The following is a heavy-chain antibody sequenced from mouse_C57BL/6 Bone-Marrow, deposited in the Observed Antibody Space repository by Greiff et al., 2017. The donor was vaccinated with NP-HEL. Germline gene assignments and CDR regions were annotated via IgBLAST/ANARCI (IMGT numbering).Heavy chain of an antibody. D-gene: IGHD1-1*01. CDR1: GFSLTSYG. Sequence: VQLQQSGPGLVQPSQSLSITCTVSGFSLTSYGVHWVRQSPGKGLEWLGVIWSGGSTGYNAAFISRLSISKDNSKSQVFFKMNSLQADDTAIYYCARNFYYGKESYAMDYWGQGTSVTVSS. J-gene: IGHJ4*01. V-gene: IGHV2-2*01. CDR2: IWSGGST. CDR3: ARNFYYGKESYAMDY.